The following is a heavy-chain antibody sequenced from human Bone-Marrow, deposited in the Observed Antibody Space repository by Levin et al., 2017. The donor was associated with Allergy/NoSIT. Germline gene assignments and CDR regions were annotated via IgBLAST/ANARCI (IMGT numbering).Heavy chain of an antibody. CDR1: GGTFSSYA. CDR3: ARYTYIWGSYRPGVRESCAFDI. J-gene: IGHJ3*02. V-gene: IGHV1-69*13. Sequence: SVKVSCKASGGTFSSYAISWVRQAPGQGLEWMGGIIPIFGTANYAQKFQGRVTITADESTSTAYMELSSLRSEDTAVYYCARYTYIWGSYRPGVRESCAFDIWGQGTMVTVSS. CDR2: IIPIFGTA. D-gene: IGHD3-16*02.